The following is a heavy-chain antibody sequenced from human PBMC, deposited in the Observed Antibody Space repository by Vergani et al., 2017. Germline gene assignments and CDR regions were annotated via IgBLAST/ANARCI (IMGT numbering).Heavy chain of an antibody. V-gene: IGHV4-38-2*02. D-gene: IGHD3-9*01. Sequence: QVQLQESGPGLVRPSETLSLTCTVSAYSISSGFFWGWIRQPPGKGLEWIGSMDYNGLAYYSPSLKSRATISVDTPKNHFSLKLSSVTAADTAVYYCVRDRTYYDTLIGYAGYYFDSWGQGALVTVS. J-gene: IGHJ4*02. CDR2: MDYNGLA. CDR1: AYSISSGFF. CDR3: VRDRTYYDTLIGYAGYYFDS.